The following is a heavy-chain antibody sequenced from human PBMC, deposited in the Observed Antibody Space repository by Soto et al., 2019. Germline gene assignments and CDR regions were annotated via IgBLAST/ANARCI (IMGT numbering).Heavy chain of an antibody. Sequence: PGVSLRLYYAACGFTFSDYYMSWIRTVPGKGLEWVSYIDSSGSIIYYEDSVKGRFTISRDNAKNSLYLEMNSLRAEDTAVYYCARESEDLTSNFDYWGQGPMVTLSS. CDR3: ARESEDLTSNFDY. J-gene: IGHJ4*02. CDR2: IDSSGSII. V-gene: IGHV3-11*04. CDR1: GFTFSDYY.